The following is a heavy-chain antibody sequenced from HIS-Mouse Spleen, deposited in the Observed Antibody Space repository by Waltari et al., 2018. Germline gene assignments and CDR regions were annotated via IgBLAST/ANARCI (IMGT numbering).Heavy chain of an antibody. D-gene: IGHD6-19*01. CDR2: ISYDGSNK. Sequence: QVQLVESGGGVVQPGRSLRLSCAASGFTFSSYGMHWVGQAPGKGLEWLAVISYDGSNKYYADSVKGRFSISRDNSKNTLYLQMNSLRAEDTAVYYCAKASSGWLDYWGQGTLVTVSS. V-gene: IGHV3-30*18. J-gene: IGHJ4*02. CDR1: GFTFSSYG. CDR3: AKASSGWLDY.